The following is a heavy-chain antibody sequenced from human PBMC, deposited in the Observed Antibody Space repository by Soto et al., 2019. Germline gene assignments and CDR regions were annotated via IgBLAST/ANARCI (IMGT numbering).Heavy chain of an antibody. D-gene: IGHD3-10*01. CDR2: ISNDGSNE. CDR1: GFTFRWFG. V-gene: IGHV3-30*18. Sequence: GSLLPACAVSGFTFRWFGMNGVRQAPGKGLEWVARISNDGSNEYYVDSVKGRFTISRDNSKNTLYLQMDSLRAEDTAVYYCAKGEVRGIIPSYFDYWGLGTLVTVYS. J-gene: IGHJ4*02. CDR3: AKGEVRGIIPSYFDY.